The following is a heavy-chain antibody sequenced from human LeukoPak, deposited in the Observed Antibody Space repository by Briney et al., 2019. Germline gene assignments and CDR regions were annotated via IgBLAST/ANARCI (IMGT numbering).Heavy chain of an antibody. J-gene: IGHJ2*01. CDR1: RYIFISYG. CDR3: ARGPAYSCGGDCYLRSGSWFFDP. Sequence: GASVKVSCKASRYIFISYGIPWVLQPAGHGVQWMGTMSVYNGNTKYAQKLQGRVTMTTDTSTSTAYMKLRSLRSDDTAVYYCARGPAYSCGGDCYLRSGSWFFDPWGRGTLVTVSS. V-gene: IGHV1-18*01. D-gene: IGHD2-21*02. CDR2: MSVYNGNT.